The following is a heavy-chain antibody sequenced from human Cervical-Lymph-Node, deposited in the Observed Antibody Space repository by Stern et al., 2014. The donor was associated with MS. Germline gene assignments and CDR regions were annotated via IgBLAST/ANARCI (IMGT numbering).Heavy chain of an antibody. CDR3: AREGPYCGGDCYFHY. CDR2: INPSSGGT. Sequence: QVQLVQSGAEVKKPGASVKVSCDGSGYSFTGYYVHWVRQAPGQLLEWMGWINPSSGGTNYTQKFQGRVTMTTDSSMTKVHMELTSLRSDDTAVYYCAREGPYCGGDCYFHYWGQGTLVTVSS. D-gene: IGHD2-21*02. V-gene: IGHV1-2*02. J-gene: IGHJ4*02. CDR1: GYSFTGYY.